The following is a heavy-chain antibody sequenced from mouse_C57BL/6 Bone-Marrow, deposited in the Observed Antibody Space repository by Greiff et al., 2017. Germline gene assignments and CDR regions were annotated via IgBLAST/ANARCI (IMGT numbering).Heavy chain of an antibody. V-gene: IGHV1-64*01. CDR1: GYTFTSYW. D-gene: IGHD1-1*01. CDR2: IHPNSGST. CDR3: ARLDLLLRSSGY. J-gene: IGHJ2*01. Sequence: QVQLQQPGAELVKPGASVKLSCKASGYTFTSYWMHWVKQRPGQGLEWIGMIHPNSGSTNYNEKFKSKATLTVDKSSSTAYMQLSSLTSEDSAVYYCARLDLLLRSSGYWGQGTTLTASS.